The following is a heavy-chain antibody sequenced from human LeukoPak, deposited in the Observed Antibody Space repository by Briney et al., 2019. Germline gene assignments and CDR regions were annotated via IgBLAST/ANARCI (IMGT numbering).Heavy chain of an antibody. CDR2: IYYSGTT. J-gene: IGHJ5*02. Sequence: SETLSLTCSVSGGSISGYYWSWIRQPPGKGLEWIGYIYYSGTTIYSPSLTSRLTISLDTSKNQFSLNLSSVTAADTAVYYCARDETHFYGSGSSNWFDPWGQGILVTVSS. D-gene: IGHD3-10*01. CDR3: ARDETHFYGSGSSNWFDP. V-gene: IGHV4-59*12. CDR1: GGSISGYY.